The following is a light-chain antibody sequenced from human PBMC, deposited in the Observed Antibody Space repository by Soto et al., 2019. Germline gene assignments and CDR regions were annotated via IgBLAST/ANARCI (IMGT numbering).Light chain of an antibody. CDR1: SSNIGTYA. Sequence: QSVLTQPPSVSEAPRQRVTISCSGSSSNIGTYAVNWYQQLPGKAPKLIIYYDDLVPSGVSDRFSGSRSGTSASLAISGLQSEDEAVYYCASWDDSLRAPVFGGGTKVTVL. V-gene: IGLV1-36*01. J-gene: IGLJ2*01. CDR3: ASWDDSLRAPV. CDR2: YDD.